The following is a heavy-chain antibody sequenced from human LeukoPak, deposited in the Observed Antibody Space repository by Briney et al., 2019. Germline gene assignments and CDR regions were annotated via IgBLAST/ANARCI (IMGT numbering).Heavy chain of an antibody. CDR2: IIPIFGTA. J-gene: IGHJ4*02. CDR1: GGTFSSYA. V-gene: IGHV1-69*05. Sequence: GSSVKVSCKASGGTFSSYAISWVRHAPGQGLEWMGGIIPIFGTATYAQKFQGRVTITTDESTSTAYMELSSLRSEDTAVYYCASVSTVYYFDYWGQGTLVTVSS. D-gene: IGHD2-2*01. CDR3: ASVSTVYYFDY.